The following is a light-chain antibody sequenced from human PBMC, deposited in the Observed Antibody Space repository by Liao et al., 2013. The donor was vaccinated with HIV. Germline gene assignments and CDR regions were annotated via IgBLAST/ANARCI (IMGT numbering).Light chain of an antibody. CDR1: ALPKQY. J-gene: IGLJ1*01. V-gene: IGLV3-25*03. CDR2: KDS. Sequence: SYELTQPPSVSVSPGQTARITCSGDALPKQYAYWYQQKPGQAPVLVIYKDSERPSGIPERFSGSSSGTTVTLTISGVQAEDEADYYCQAWDSNTAYVFGTGTKVSVL. CDR3: QAWDSNTAYV.